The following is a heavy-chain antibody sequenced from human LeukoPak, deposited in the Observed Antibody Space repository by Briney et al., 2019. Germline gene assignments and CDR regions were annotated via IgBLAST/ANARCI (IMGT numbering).Heavy chain of an antibody. J-gene: IGHJ5*02. D-gene: IGHD6-19*01. Sequence: PSGTLSLTCTVSGDSITKSDWWSWVRQPPGKGLEWIGEIFHSGSTNYNPSLKSRVTISVDKSKNQFSLRLNSVTAADTAVYYCARVWQQWLSGRGFDPWGQGTLVTVSS. CDR2: IFHSGST. CDR1: GDSITKSDW. CDR3: ARVWQQWLSGRGFDP. V-gene: IGHV4-4*02.